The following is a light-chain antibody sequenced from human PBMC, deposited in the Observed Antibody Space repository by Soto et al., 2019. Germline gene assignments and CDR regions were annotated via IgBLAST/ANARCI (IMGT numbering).Light chain of an antibody. J-gene: IGLJ2*01. V-gene: IGLV2-14*01. CDR3: SSYTSSSTLVV. CDR2: DVS. Sequence: QSALTQPASVSGSPGQSITISCTGTSSDVGGYNYVSWYQQHPGKAPKLMIYDVSNRPSGVSNRFSGSKSGNTASLTISGVPAGEEGEYYCSSYTSSSTLVVFGGGTKLTVL. CDR1: SSDVGGYNY.